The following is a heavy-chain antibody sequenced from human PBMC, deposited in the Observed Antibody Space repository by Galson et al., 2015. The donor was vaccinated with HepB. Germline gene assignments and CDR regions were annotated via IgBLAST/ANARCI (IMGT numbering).Heavy chain of an antibody. CDR2: IWYDGSIK. CDR1: GFTFSSYA. CDR3: ARDFGFGLDY. V-gene: IGHV3-33*01. D-gene: IGHD3-10*01. J-gene: IGHJ4*02. Sequence: SLRLSCAASGFTFSSYAMNWVRQAPGKGLEWVAMIWYDGSIKYYKDSVRGRVTVSRDNSRNTVYLQMSGLRAEDTAVYYCARDFGFGLDYWGQGTLVTVSS.